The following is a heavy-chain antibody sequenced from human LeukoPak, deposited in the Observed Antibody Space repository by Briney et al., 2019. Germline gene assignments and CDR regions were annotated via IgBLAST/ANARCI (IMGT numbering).Heavy chain of an antibody. J-gene: IGHJ4*02. CDR2: ISAYNGNT. Sequence: ASVKVSCKASGYTFTSYGISWVRQAPGQGLEGMGWISAYNGNTNYAQKLQGRVTMTTDTSTSTAYMELRSLRSDDTAVYYCARADSSGTPNLSWGQGTLVTVSS. CDR1: GYTFTSYG. D-gene: IGHD3-22*01. V-gene: IGHV1-18*01. CDR3: ARADSSGTPNLS.